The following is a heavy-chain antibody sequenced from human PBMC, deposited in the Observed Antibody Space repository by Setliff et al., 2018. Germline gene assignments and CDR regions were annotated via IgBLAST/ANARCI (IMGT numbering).Heavy chain of an antibody. CDR2: IYYSGST. CDR3: AREGYYNFWSGFMDV. V-gene: IGHV4-59*11. D-gene: IGHD3-3*01. J-gene: IGHJ6*02. Sequence: SETLSLTCTVSGGSISSHYWNWIRQPPGKGLEWIGYIYYSGSTNYNPSLKSRVTISVDTSKNQFSLKLSSVTAADTAVYYCAREGYYNFWSGFMDVWGQGTTVTVSS. CDR1: GGSISSHY.